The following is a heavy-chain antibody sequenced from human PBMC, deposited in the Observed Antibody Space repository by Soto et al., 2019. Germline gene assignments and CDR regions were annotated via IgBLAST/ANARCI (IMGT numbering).Heavy chain of an antibody. J-gene: IGHJ4*02. V-gene: IGHV3-23*01. D-gene: IGHD3-22*01. CDR3: AKAFRWTYDSSGYYSDY. CDR1: GFTFSSYA. Sequence: PGGSLRLSCAASGFTFSSYAMSWVRQAPGKGLEWVSAISGSGGSTYYADSVKGRFTISRDNSKNTLYLQMNSLRAEDTAVYYCAKAFRWTYDSSGYYSDYWGQGTLVTVSS. CDR2: ISGSGGST.